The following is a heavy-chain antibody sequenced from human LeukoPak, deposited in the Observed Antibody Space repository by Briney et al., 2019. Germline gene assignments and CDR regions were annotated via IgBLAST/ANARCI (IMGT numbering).Heavy chain of an antibody. CDR1: GYNFISYY. CDR2: INPSGGST. CDR3: AREDVVLVDAVRYYYYGMDV. J-gene: IGHJ6*02. D-gene: IGHD2-8*01. V-gene: IGHV1-46*01. Sequence: ASVKVSCQASGYNFISYYMHWVRQAPGQGLEWMGIINPSGGSTSYAQKFQDRVTMTRDTSTSTVYMELSSLKSEDTAVYYCAREDVVLVDAVRYYYYGMDVWGQGTTVTVSS.